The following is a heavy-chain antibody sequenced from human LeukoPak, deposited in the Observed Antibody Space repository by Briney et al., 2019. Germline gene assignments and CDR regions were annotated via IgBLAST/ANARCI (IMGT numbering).Heavy chain of an antibody. Sequence: GGSLRLSCAASGFTFSSHAMSWVRQAPGKGLEWVSSISSGSSYIYYADSVKGRFTISRDNAKNSLYLQMNSLRAEDTAVYYCASVAVAGYFDSWGQGTLVTVSS. CDR2: ISSGSSYI. CDR1: GFTFSSHA. CDR3: ASVAVAGYFDS. D-gene: IGHD6-19*01. J-gene: IGHJ4*02. V-gene: IGHV3-21*01.